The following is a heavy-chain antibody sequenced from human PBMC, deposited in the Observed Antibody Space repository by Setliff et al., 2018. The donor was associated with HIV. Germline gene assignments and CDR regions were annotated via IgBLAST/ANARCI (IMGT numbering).Heavy chain of an antibody. V-gene: IGHV1-18*01. Sequence: VASVKVSCKASGGTFTSYDISWVRQAPGQGLEWMCWISAYNGNTNYAQKLQGRVAMTTDTSTSTAYMELRSLRSDDTAVYYCAREIGDYYDSSGYYPPTDYYYGMDAWCQGTTVTVSS. CDR1: GGTFTSYD. D-gene: IGHD3-22*01. CDR3: AREIGDYYDSSGYYPPTDYYYGMDA. CDR2: ISAYNGNT. J-gene: IGHJ6*02.